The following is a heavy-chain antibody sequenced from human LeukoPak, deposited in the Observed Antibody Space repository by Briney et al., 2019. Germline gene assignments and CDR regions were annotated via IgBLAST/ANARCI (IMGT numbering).Heavy chain of an antibody. V-gene: IGHV1-18*01. CDR2: ISAYNGNT. CDR3: ARDVVDILTGYYNVDY. J-gene: IGHJ4*02. Sequence: ASVKVSCKASGYTFTSYGISWVRQAPGQGLEWMGWISAYNGNTNYAQKLQGRVTMTTDTSTSTAYMELRSLRSDDTAVYYCARDVVDILTGYYNVDYWGQGTLVTVSS. CDR1: GYTFTSYG. D-gene: IGHD3-9*01.